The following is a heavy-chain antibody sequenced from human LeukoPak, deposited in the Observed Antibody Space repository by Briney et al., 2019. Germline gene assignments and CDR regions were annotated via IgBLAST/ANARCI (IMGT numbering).Heavy chain of an antibody. V-gene: IGHV4-61*01. D-gene: IGHD1-1*01. J-gene: IGHJ4*02. CDR2: IYYSGST. CDR3: ARGRYNQDY. CDR1: GGSVSSGSYY. Sequence: PSETLSLTCTVSGGSVSSGSYYWSWIRQPPGKGLEWIGYIYYSGSTNYNPSLKSRVTISVDTSKNQLSLKLSSVTAADTAVYYCARGRYNQDYWGQGTLVTVSS.